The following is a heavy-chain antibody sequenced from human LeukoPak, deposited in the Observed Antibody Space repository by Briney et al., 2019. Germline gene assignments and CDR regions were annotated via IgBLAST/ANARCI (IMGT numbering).Heavy chain of an antibody. CDR2: INHSGST. Sequence: PSETLSLTCAVYGGSFSGYYWSWIRQPPGKGLERIGEINHSGSTNYNPSLKSRVTISVDTSKNQFSLKLSSVTAADTAVYYCARGGGSITGKYFDYWGQGTLVTVSS. D-gene: IGHD1-20*01. J-gene: IGHJ4*02. V-gene: IGHV4-34*01. CDR1: GGSFSGYY. CDR3: ARGGGSITGKYFDY.